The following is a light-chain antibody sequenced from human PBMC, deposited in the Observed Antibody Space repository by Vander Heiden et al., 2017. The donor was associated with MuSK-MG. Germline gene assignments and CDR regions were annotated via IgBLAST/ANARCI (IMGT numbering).Light chain of an antibody. Sequence: DIQMTQSPSSLSASVGDRVTITCRASQSISSYLNWYQLKPGKAPKLLIYAASSLQSGVPSRFSGSGSGTDFTLTISRLQPEDFATYYCQQSDSTPLTFGGGTKVEIK. CDR1: QSISSY. CDR3: QQSDSTPLT. V-gene: IGKV1-39*01. CDR2: AAS. J-gene: IGKJ4*01.